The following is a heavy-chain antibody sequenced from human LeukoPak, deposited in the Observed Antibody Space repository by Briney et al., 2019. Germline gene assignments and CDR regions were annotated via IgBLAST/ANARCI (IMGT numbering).Heavy chain of an antibody. CDR3: AKFGPSGDSHDY. D-gene: IGHD4-17*01. CDR1: GFTFDDYA. CDR2: ISWNSGSI. J-gene: IGHJ4*02. V-gene: IGHV3-9*01. Sequence: GRSLRLSCAASGFTFDDYAMHWVRQAPGKGLEWVSGISWNSGSIGYADSVKGRFTISRDNSKNTLYLQMNSLRAEDTAVYYCAKFGPSGDSHDYWGRGTLVTVSS.